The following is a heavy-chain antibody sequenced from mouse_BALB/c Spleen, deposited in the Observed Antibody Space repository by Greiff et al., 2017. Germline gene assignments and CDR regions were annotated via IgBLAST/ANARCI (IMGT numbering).Heavy chain of an antibody. CDR2: IDPSDSYT. CDR3: ARSGNPAWFAY. CDR1: GYTFTSYW. D-gene: IGHD4-1*01. V-gene: IGHV1-69*02. J-gene: IGHJ3*01. Sequence: QVQLKQSGAELVKPGASVKLSCKASGYTFTSYWMHWVKQRPGQGLEWIGEIDPSDSYTNYNQKFKGKATLTVDKSSSTAYMQLSSLTSEDSAVYYCARSGNPAWFAYWGQGTLVTVSA.